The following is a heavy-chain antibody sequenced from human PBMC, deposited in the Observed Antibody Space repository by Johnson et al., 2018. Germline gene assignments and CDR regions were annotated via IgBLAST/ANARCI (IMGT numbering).Heavy chain of an antibody. V-gene: IGHV3-30*03. CDR1: GFNFSSYG. CDR2: LSYDGTDE. Sequence: QVQLVESGGGVVQPGRSLRLSCEASGFNFSSYGMHWVRQAPGKGLEWVAVLSYDGTDEYYADSVRGRFTISRDNSKNKLFLQINSLRHEDTAVYYCARRQSRYEFHRGPEFDDWGQGVLVIVSS. J-gene: IGHJ5*02. D-gene: IGHD1-14*01. CDR3: ARRQSRYEFHRGPEFDD.